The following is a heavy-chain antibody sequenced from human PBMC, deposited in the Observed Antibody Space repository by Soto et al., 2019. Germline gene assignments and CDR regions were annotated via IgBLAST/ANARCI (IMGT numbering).Heavy chain of an antibody. V-gene: IGHV3-23*01. CDR1: GFTFSSYA. CDR2: ISGSGGST. J-gene: IGHJ2*01. CDR3: AKRTVGWYFDL. Sequence: EVQLLESGGGLVQPGGSLRLSCAASGFTFSSYAMNWVRQAPGKGLEWVSVISGSGGSTYYADSVKGRFTISRDNSKNTLYLQMISLRAEDTAVYYCAKRTVGWYFDLWCRGTLVTVSS. D-gene: IGHD4-17*01.